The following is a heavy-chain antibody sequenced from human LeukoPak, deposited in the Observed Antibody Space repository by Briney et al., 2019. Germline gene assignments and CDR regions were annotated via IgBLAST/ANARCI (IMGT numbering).Heavy chain of an antibody. CDR3: ARGATDVTRWFDP. Sequence: GGSLRLSCAASGFTFSNYAMSWVRQAPGKGLEWVSGISGSDGTTYYADSVKGRFTISRDNSKNTLYLQMNGLRAEDTAVYYCARGATDVTRWFDPWGQGTRVTVSS. V-gene: IGHV3-23*01. J-gene: IGHJ5*02. D-gene: IGHD1-1*01. CDR1: GFTFSNYA. CDR2: ISGSDGTT.